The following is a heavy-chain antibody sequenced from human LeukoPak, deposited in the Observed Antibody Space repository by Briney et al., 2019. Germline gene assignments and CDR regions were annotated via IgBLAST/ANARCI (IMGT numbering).Heavy chain of an antibody. Sequence: ASVKVSCKASGGTFSSYAISWVRQAPGQGLEWMGIINPSGGSTSYAQKFQGRVTMTRDTSTSTVYMELSSLRSEDTAVYYCARDGDYGVYWGQGTLVTVSS. D-gene: IGHD4-17*01. CDR1: GGTFSSYA. J-gene: IGHJ4*02. V-gene: IGHV1-46*01. CDR3: ARDGDYGVY. CDR2: INPSGGST.